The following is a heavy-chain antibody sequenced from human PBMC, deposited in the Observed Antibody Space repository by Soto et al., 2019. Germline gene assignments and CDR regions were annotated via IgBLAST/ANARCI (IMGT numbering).Heavy chain of an antibody. CDR2: IAYDGSNN. Sequence: ESGGGVVQPGRSLRLSCETSGFTFSHYGMHWVRQAPGKGLEWVALIAYDGSNNYYADSVKVRFAISRDNSKNTLYLQMNRLRAEDTAVYYCAKDLATVSTDYYYYAMDVWGLGTTVTVSS. J-gene: IGHJ6*02. D-gene: IGHD4-4*01. V-gene: IGHV3-30*18. CDR1: GFTFSHYG. CDR3: AKDLATVSTDYYYYAMDV.